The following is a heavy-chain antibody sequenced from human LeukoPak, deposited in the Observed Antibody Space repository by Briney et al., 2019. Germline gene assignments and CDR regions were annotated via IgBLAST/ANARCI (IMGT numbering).Heavy chain of an antibody. CDR3: ARGGLYYGSGSLYYFDY. Sequence: SETLSLTCTVSGGSISSYYWSWIRQPPGKGLEWIGYIYYSGSTNYSPSLKSRVTISVDTSKNQFSLKLSSVTAADTAVYYCARGGLYYGSGSLYYFDYWGQGTLVTVSS. CDR1: GGSISSYY. D-gene: IGHD3-10*01. CDR2: IYYSGST. J-gene: IGHJ4*02. V-gene: IGHV4-59*01.